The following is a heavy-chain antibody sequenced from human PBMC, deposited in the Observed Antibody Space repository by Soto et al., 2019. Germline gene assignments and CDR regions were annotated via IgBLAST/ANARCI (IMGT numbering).Heavy chain of an antibody. CDR1: GGSFSGYY. V-gene: IGHV4-34*01. J-gene: IGHJ6*03. Sequence: QVQLQQWGAGLLKPSETLSLTCAVYGGSFSGYYWSWIRQTPGKGLEWIGEINDSGSTNNNPSLKGRVTISVDTHKTQFSMQLRSVTAADTAVYYCARGLLLWFGELSRRGGYYSYMDVWGKGTTVTVSS. CDR2: INDSGST. D-gene: IGHD3-10*01. CDR3: ARGLLLWFGELSRRGGYYSYMDV.